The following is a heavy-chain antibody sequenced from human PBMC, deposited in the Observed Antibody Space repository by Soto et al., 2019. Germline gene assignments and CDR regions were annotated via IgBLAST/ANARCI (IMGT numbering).Heavy chain of an antibody. CDR3: ARGGFEMATTRVCL. CDR1: GFTFSSYS. J-gene: IGHJ3*01. V-gene: IGHV3-21*01. Sequence: GGSLRLSCAASGFTFSSYSMNWVRQAPGKGLEWVSSISSSSSYIYYADSVKGRFTISRDNAKNSLYLQMNSLRAEDTAVYYCARGGFEMATTRVCLWGQGTRVTVSS. D-gene: IGHD5-12*01. CDR2: ISSSSSYI.